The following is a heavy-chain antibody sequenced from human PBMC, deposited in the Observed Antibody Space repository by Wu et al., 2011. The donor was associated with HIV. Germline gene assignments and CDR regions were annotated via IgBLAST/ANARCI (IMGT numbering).Heavy chain of an antibody. CDR1: GYTFTDYY. Sequence: QVQLVQSGAEVERPGASVKISCQASGYTFTDYYMHWVRQAPGQGLEWMGWIDPKSGATNYAQKFQVRVTMTRDTSISTVYMELHRLRSDDTAVYYCARPGYYWYFDVWGRGSLVTVSS. D-gene: IGHD3-9*01. V-gene: IGHV1-2*02. CDR2: IDPKSGAT. J-gene: IGHJ2*01. CDR3: ARPGYYWYFDV.